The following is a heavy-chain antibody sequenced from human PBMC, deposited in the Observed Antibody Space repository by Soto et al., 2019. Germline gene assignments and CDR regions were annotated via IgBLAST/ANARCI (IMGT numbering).Heavy chain of an antibody. Sequence: EVQLVESGGGLVQPGGSLRLSCAASGFTFSPYWMSWVRQAPGKRLEWVAIIKDDGGDEPYLEAVRWRFTISRDNAKKSLYLAIDSLRVEATAVYYCAGGSGGISGTWGQGTLVTVSS. J-gene: IGHJ5*02. V-gene: IGHV3-7*05. CDR3: AGGSGGISGT. D-gene: IGHD3-3*01. CDR1: GFTFSPYW. CDR2: IKDDGGDE.